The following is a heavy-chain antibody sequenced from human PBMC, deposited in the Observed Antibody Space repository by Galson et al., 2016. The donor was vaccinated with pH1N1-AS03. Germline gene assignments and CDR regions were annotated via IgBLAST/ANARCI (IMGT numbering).Heavy chain of an antibody. V-gene: IGHV4-4*07. CDR2: VYTSGST. CDR3: AGLVGGSLDY. CDR1: GDAIGSYY. D-gene: IGHD1-26*01. Sequence: ETLSLTCTVSGDAIGSYYWSWIRQPAGKGLQWIGRVYTSGSTNYNPSLKSRATMSVDISKNQFSLKLNSVTAADTAVYYCAGLVGGSLDYWGQGTLVTVSS. J-gene: IGHJ4*02.